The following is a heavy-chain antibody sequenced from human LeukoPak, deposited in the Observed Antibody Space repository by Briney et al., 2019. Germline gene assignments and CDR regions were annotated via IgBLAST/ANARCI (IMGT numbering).Heavy chain of an antibody. D-gene: IGHD3-22*01. J-gene: IGHJ4*02. Sequence: PSETLSLTCTVSGGSISSSSYYWGWIRQPPGKGLEWIGSIYYSGSTYYNPSLKSRVTISVDTSKNQFSLKLSSVTAADTAVYYCARDKEDSSGYHPIDYWGQGTLVTVSS. V-gene: IGHV4-39*07. CDR2: IYYSGST. CDR3: ARDKEDSSGYHPIDY. CDR1: GGSISSSSYY.